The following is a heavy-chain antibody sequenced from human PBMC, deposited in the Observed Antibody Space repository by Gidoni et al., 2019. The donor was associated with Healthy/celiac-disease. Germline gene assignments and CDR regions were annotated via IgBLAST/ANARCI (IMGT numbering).Heavy chain of an antibody. CDR1: GFTGSSNY. CDR2: IYSGGST. Sequence: EVQLVETGGGWIQPGGSLRLSCAASGFTGSSNYMSWVRQAPGKGLEWVSVIYSGGSTYYADSVKGRFTISRDNSKNTLYLQMNSLRAEDTAVYYCARGGICSSTSCYQDYYYMDVWGKGTTVTVSS. V-gene: IGHV3-53*02. CDR3: ARGGICSSTSCYQDYYYMDV. D-gene: IGHD2-2*01. J-gene: IGHJ6*03.